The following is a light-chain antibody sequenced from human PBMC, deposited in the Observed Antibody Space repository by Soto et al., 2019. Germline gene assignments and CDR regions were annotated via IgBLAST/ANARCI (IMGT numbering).Light chain of an antibody. J-gene: IGLJ3*02. V-gene: IGLV1-40*01. CDR3: QSYDSSLRGWV. CDR2: GNS. Sequence: QSVLTQPPSVSGAPGQRVTISCTGSSSNIGAGYDVHWYQQLPGTAPKLLIYGNSNRPSGVPDRFSGSKSGTSASLAITGLQAEDEADYYCQSYDSSLRGWVFCGGTTLTVL. CDR1: SSNIGAGYD.